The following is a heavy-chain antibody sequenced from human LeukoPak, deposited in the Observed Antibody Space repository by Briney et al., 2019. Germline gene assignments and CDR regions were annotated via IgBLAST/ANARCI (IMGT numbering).Heavy chain of an antibody. CDR2: IDHGGVT. CDR3: ARGHDYYSEYFRH. D-gene: IGHD1-26*01. J-gene: IGHJ1*01. V-gene: IGHV4-61*02. Sequence: NPSETLSLTCTVSGASIDFESYYWSWVRQSAGKGLEWIGRIDHGGVTNYNPSLQSRVTISLDTSQKQFSLKLNSVTAADTAVYYCARGHDYYSEYFRHWGQGTLVSVSS. CDR1: GASIDFESYY.